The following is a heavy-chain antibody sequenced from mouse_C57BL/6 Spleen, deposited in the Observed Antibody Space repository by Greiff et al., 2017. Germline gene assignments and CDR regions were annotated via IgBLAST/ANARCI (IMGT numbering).Heavy chain of an antibody. CDR3: ARDPLSITGYFDY. CDR2: IRNKANGYTT. V-gene: IGHV7-3*01. CDR1: GFTFSDYY. J-gene: IGHJ2*03. D-gene: IGHD1-1*01. Sequence: EVQVVESGGGLVQPGGSLSLSCAASGFTFSDYYMSWVRQPPGKALEWLGFIRNKANGYTTEYSASVKGRFSISRDNSQSIHYLHMNALRAEDSATDYCARDPLSITGYFDYWGQGTRLAVAS.